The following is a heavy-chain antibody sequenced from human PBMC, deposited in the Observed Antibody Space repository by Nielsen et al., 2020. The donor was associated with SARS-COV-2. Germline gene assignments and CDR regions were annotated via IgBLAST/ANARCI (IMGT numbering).Heavy chain of an antibody. CDR2: ISLDGSQK. J-gene: IGHJ6*02. Sequence: GESLKISCAASGFTFSSYGMHWVRQAPGKGLEWVAVISLDGSQKYPADSVKGRFTISRDNSKNTLYLQMNSLRAEDTAVYYCAKTGDYFVVVPATTLDVWGQGTTVTVSS. CDR3: AKTGDYFVVVPATTLDV. V-gene: IGHV3-30*18. CDR1: GFTFSSYG. D-gene: IGHD2-2*01.